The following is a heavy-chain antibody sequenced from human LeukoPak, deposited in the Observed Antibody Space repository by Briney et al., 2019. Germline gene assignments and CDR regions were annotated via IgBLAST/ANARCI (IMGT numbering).Heavy chain of an antibody. CDR1: GYTFTAYY. V-gene: IGHV1-2*02. CDR3: ARVGFANSFDS. CDR2: INPHSGAT. Sequence: ASVKVSCKASGYTFTAYYMHWVRQAPGQGLEWMGWINPHSGATNYAQKLRGRVTMTRDTSISTAYMELSRLKSDDTAMYYCARVGFANSFDSWGQGTLVTVSS. D-gene: IGHD2/OR15-2a*01. J-gene: IGHJ4*02.